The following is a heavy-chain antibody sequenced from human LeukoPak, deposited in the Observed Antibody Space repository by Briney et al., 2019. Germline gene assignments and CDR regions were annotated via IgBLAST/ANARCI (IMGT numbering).Heavy chain of an antibody. CDR3: EKVFGSGVWSFDY. V-gene: IGHV3-30*18. D-gene: IGHD1-26*01. J-gene: IGHJ4*02. CDR2: ISYDGSNK. Sequence: PGGSLRLSCAASGFTFSSYGMHWVRQAPGKGLEWVAVISYDGSNKYYADSVKGRFTISRDNSKNTLYLQMNSLRAEDTAVYYCEKVFGSGVWSFDYWGQGPLVTVSS. CDR1: GFTFSSYG.